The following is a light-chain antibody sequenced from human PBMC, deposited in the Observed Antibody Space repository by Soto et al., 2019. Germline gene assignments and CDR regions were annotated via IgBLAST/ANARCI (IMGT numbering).Light chain of an antibody. J-gene: IGKJ2*01. CDR2: GAS. Sequence: EIVMTQSPATLSVSPGERATLSCRASQSVSSNLAWYQQKPGQAPRLLFYGASTQATGIPARFSGSGSGTEFTLTISSLQSEDFAVYFCQQYNNWPPYTFGQGTKLEIK. CDR1: QSVSSN. CDR3: QQYNNWPPYT. V-gene: IGKV3-15*01.